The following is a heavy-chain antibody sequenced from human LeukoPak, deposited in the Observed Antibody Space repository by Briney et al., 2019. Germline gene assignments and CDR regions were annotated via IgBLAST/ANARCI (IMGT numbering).Heavy chain of an antibody. CDR3: AKGGYFAFEF. D-gene: IGHD2-2*03. Sequence: GGSLRLSCAASGFTFSNNDMQWVRQAPGKGLEWVSGISGSNGRTYYADSVKGRVTISRDNSKSTLYLQMNSLRAEDTAVYFCAKGGYFAFEFWGQGTLVTVSS. CDR2: ISGSNGRT. J-gene: IGHJ3*01. V-gene: IGHV3-23*01. CDR1: GFTFSNND.